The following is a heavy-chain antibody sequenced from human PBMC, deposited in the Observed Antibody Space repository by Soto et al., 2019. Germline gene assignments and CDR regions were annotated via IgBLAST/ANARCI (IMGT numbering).Heavy chain of an antibody. CDR1: GYTFTSYG. CDR2: ISAYNGNT. J-gene: IGHJ3*02. D-gene: IGHD4-17*01. Sequence: QVQLVQSGAEVKKPGASVKVSCKASGYTFTSYGISWVRQAPGQGLEWMGWISAYNGNTNYAQKLQGRVTMTTDTPTSTAYMELRSLRSDDMAVYYCARDHTHDYGDLRHAFDIWGQGTLVTVSS. V-gene: IGHV1-18*03. CDR3: ARDHTHDYGDLRHAFDI.